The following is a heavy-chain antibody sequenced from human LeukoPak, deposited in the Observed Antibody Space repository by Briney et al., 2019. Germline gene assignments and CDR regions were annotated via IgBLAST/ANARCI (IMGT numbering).Heavy chain of an antibody. CDR1: GGSINTYY. J-gene: IGHJ4*02. Sequence: ETLSLTCTVSGGSINTYYGSWIRQPPGKGLEWIGYIYYSGSTKYNPSLERRISISVDTSKNQFSLRLSSVTAADRAVYYCARGPGSRYLDYWGQGILVTVSS. V-gene: IGHV4-59*01. D-gene: IGHD3-10*01. CDR3: ARGPGSRYLDY. CDR2: IYYSGST.